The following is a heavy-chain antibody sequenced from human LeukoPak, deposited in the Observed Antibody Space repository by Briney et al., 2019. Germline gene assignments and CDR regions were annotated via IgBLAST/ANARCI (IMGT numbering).Heavy chain of an antibody. CDR1: GGSISRYY. Sequence: SETLSLTCTVSGGSISRYYWSWLRQPARKELEWIGRIYTSGSTNYNPSLKSRVTMSVDTSKNQFSLKLSSVTAADTAVYYCAGYSGSYFDAFDIWGQGTMVTVSS. CDR2: IYTSGST. D-gene: IGHD1-26*01. V-gene: IGHV4-4*07. CDR3: AGYSGSYFDAFDI. J-gene: IGHJ3*02.